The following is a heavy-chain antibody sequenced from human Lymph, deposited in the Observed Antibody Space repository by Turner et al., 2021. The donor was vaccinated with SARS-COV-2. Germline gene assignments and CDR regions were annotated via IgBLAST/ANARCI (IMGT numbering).Heavy chain of an antibody. D-gene: IGHD3-22*01. V-gene: IGHV4-59*08. Sequence: QVQLQESGPGLVKPSETLSLTCTVLGGSISRYYWSWIRPPPGKGLEWIGYIYYSGSTNYNPSLKSRVTISVDTSKNQFALKLSSVTAADTAVYYCASYYYDSSGYSYGFDYWGQGTLVTVSS. J-gene: IGHJ4*02. CDR2: IYYSGST. CDR1: GGSISRYY. CDR3: ASYYYDSSGYSYGFDY.